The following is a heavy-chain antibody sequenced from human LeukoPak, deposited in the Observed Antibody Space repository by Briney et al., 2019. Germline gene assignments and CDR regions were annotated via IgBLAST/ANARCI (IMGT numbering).Heavy chain of an antibody. J-gene: IGHJ5*02. CDR3: ARHLRNNWFDP. CDR1: GGSISSYY. Sequence: PLETLSLTCTVSGGSISSYYWSWIRQPPGKGLEWIGYIYYSGSTNYNPSLKSRVTISVDTSKNQFSLKLTSVTAADTAVYYCARHLRNNWFDPWGQGTLVTVSS. V-gene: IGHV4-59*08. CDR2: IYYSGST.